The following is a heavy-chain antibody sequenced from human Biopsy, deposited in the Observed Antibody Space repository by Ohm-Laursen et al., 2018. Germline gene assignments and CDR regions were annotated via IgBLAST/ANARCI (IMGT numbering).Heavy chain of an antibody. CDR1: GYTFTSYE. J-gene: IGHJ5*02. CDR2: MNPDSGNT. Sequence: SVKVSCKTSGYTFTSYEINWVRQATGQGLEWMGWMNPDSGNTGYAQNFQGRVTMTRNTSISTAYMELSSLRSEDTAVYFCARADPPLFYYGSGSSNWFDPWGQGTLVTVSS. D-gene: IGHD3-10*01. CDR3: ARADPPLFYYGSGSSNWFDP. V-gene: IGHV1-8*01.